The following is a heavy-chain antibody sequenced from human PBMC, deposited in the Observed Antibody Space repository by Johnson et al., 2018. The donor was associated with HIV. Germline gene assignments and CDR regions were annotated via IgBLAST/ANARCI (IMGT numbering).Heavy chain of an antibody. CDR2: IKQDGSEK. D-gene: IGHD3-3*01. V-gene: IGHV3-7*05. CDR3: ARDLEAPLEEDAFDI. Sequence: VQLVESGGGVLRPGGSLRLSCEGFGFIFDDYGLTWVRQAPGKGLEWVANIKQDGSEKYYVDSVKGRFTISRDNAKNSLYLQMNSLRAEDTAVYYCARDLEAPLEEDAFDIWGQGTMVTVSS. CDR1: GFIFDDYG. J-gene: IGHJ3*02.